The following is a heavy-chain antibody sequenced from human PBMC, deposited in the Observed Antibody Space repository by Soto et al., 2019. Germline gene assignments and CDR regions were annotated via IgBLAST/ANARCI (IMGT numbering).Heavy chain of an antibody. D-gene: IGHD5-18*01. Sequence: SETLSLTCTVSSGSISSRTYYWGWIRQPPGKGLEWIASIYYDGSAYHNPSLRSRVTISVDTSKNQFSLKLSSATAADTAEYYCASQYTSGTQYFDYWGQGTLVTVSS. J-gene: IGHJ4*02. CDR3: ASQYTSGTQYFDY. V-gene: IGHV4-39*01. CDR1: SGSISSRTYY. CDR2: IYYDGSA.